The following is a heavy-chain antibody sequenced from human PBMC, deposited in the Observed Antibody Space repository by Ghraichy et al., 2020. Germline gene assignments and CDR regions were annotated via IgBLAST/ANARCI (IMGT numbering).Heavy chain of an antibody. CDR2: IIPIFGTA. CDR3: AGERAVAGPMVTPHAFDI. J-gene: IGHJ3*02. CDR1: GGTFSSYA. Sequence: SVKVSCKASGGTFSSYAISWVRQAPGQGLEWMGGIIPIFGTANYAQKFQGRVTITADESTSTAYMELSSLRSEDTAVYYCAGERAVAGPMVTPHAFDIWGQGTMVTVSS. D-gene: IGHD6-19*01. V-gene: IGHV1-69*13.